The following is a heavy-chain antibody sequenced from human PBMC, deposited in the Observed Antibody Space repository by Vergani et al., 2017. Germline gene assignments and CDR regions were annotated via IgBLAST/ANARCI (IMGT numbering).Heavy chain of an antibody. V-gene: IGHV3-72*01. CDR2: TRNKANSYTT. D-gene: IGHD2-2*01. J-gene: IGHJ3*02. CDR1: GFTVSSNY. CDR3: ARLGYCSSTTCRQAFDI. Sequence: EVQLVETGGGLIQPGGSLRLSCAASGFTVSSNYMDWVRQAPGKGLEWVGRTRNKANSYTTEYAASVKGRFTISRDDSKNSLYLQMNSLKIEDTAVYYCARLGYCSSTTCRQAFDIWGQGTMVTVS.